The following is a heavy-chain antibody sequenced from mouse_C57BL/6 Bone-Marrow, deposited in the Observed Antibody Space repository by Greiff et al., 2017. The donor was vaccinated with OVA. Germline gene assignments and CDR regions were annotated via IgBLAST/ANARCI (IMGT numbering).Heavy chain of an antibody. CDR3: ARDGREGYFDV. V-gene: IGHV1-69*01. CDR1: GYTFTSYW. CDR2: SDPSDSYT. Sequence: QVQLQQPGAELVMPGASVKLSCKASGYTFTSYWMHWVKQRPGQGLEWIGESDPSDSYTNYNQKFKGKSTLTVDKSSSTAYMQLSSLTSEDSAVYYCARDGREGYFDVWGTGTTVTVSS. D-gene: IGHD1-1*01. J-gene: IGHJ1*03.